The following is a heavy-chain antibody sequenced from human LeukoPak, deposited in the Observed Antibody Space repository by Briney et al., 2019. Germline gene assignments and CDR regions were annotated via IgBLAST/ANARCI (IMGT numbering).Heavy chain of an antibody. D-gene: IGHD3-22*01. CDR3: AKDLGVAYYYDSSGYY. CDR2: ISGSGDST. J-gene: IGHJ4*02. V-gene: IGHV3-23*01. CDR1: GFSLRSFA. Sequence: PGGSLRLSCAASGFSLRSFAMSWVRQAPGKGLEWVSAISGSGDSTYYGDSVKGRFTISRDNSKNTLYLQMNSLRAEDTAVYYCAKDLGVAYYYDSSGYYWGQGTLVTVSS.